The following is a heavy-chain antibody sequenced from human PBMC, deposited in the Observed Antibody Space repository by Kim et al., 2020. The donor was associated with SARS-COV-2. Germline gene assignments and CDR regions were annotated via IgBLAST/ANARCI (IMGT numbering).Heavy chain of an antibody. CDR1: DDSISTYY. V-gene: IGHV4-59*01. CDR3: ARAPYRGSNSRDAFDI. D-gene: IGHD4-4*01. J-gene: IGHJ3*02. Sequence: SETLSLTCIVPDDSISTYYWSWIRQPPGKGLEWIGYIYYNGDTYYNPSLRSRVTISINTSKDQFSLKVSSMTAADTASYYCARAPYRGSNSRDAFDIWGHVTMVTVFS. CDR2: IYYNGDT.